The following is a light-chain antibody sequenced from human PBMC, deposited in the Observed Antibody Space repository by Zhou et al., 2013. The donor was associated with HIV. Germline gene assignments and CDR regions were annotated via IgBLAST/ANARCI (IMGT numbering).Light chain of an antibody. CDR2: GAS. Sequence: EIALTQSPGTLSLSPGEGATLSCRASQTISSNYLAWYQQKVGQAPRLLIHGASSRATGIPDRFSGSGSGTDFALTISKVEPEDLAVYYCQQYGGSPPILFGQGT. CDR3: QQYGGSPPIL. CDR1: QTISSNY. J-gene: IGKJ5*01. V-gene: IGKV3-20*01.